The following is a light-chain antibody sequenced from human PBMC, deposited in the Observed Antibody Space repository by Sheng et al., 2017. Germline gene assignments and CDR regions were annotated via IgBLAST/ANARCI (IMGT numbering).Light chain of an antibody. J-gene: IGKJ3*01. Sequence: DIVMTQSPSTLSASVGDRVTITCRASQSVTDFLAWYQQRPGEAPKLLIYKASRVESGVPSRFSGSGSGTDFTLTISSLQPEDFATYYCQQYYSTSRITFGPGTRVDVK. CDR3: QQYYSTSRIT. CDR1: QSVTDF. V-gene: IGKV1-5*03. CDR2: KAS.